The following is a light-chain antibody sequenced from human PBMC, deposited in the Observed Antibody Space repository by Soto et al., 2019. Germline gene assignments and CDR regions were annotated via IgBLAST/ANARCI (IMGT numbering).Light chain of an antibody. V-gene: IGKV1-9*01. CDR1: QGISSY. J-gene: IGKJ3*01. Sequence: IPLTQSPSSLSSSGGDIVTITCRASQGISSYLAWYQQKPGQPPKRLIYAASTLQSGVPSRFSGGGSGTAFTLTIGSLQPEDFATSECQQLDSYPRTFGRGTKGDIK. CDR2: AAS. CDR3: QQLDSYPRT.